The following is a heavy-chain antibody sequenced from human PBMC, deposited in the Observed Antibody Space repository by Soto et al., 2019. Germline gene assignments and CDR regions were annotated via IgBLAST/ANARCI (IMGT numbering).Heavy chain of an antibody. CDR2: IFYSGST. V-gene: IGHV4-59*01. D-gene: IGHD4-17*01. Sequence: SETLSLTCTVSGGSISSYYWSWIRQPPGKGLEWIGYIFYSGSTNYNPSLKSRVTISADTSKNQLSLKLSFVTAADTAVYYCARAKTSGYGDVYYFDYWGQGTLVTVSS. CDR3: ARAKTSGYGDVYYFDY. J-gene: IGHJ4*02. CDR1: GGSISSYY.